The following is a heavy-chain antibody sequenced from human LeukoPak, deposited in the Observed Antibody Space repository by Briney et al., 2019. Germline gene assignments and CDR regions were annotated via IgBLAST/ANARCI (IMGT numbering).Heavy chain of an antibody. CDR2: INPKSGDT. J-gene: IGHJ4*02. CDR1: DFRDYY. CDR3: ASGYSGYDLNY. Sequence: ASVKVSCKTSDFRDYYMNWVRQAPGQRLEWLGWINPKSGDTDYAQKFQGRVTMTRDTSISTAYMELSGLKPDDTAIYFCASGYSGYDLNYWGQGTQVTVSS. V-gene: IGHV1-2*02. D-gene: IGHD5-12*01.